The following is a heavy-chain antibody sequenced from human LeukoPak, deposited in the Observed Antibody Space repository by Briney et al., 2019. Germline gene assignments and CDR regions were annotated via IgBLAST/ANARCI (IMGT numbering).Heavy chain of an antibody. J-gene: IGHJ3*02. Sequence: GASVKVSCKASGGTFSSYAISWVRQAPGQGLEWMGRIIPIFGTANYAQKFQGRVTITTDESTSTVYMELSSLRSEDTAVYYCARDAQVGATRVWAFDIWGQGTMVTVSS. CDR1: GGTFSSYA. CDR3: ARDAQVGATRVWAFDI. CDR2: IIPIFGTA. V-gene: IGHV1-69*05. D-gene: IGHD1-26*01.